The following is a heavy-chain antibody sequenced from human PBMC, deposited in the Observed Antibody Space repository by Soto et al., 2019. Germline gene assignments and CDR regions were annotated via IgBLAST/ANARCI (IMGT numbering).Heavy chain of an antibody. D-gene: IGHD3-22*01. V-gene: IGHV1-3*01. Sequence: VKVSCKASGYTFTSYAMHWVRQAPGQRLEWMGWINAGNGNTKYSQKFQGRVTITRDTSASTAYMELSSLRSEDTAVYYCARDKPLTYYYDSSGYSFDYWGQGTLVTVSS. CDR2: INAGNGNT. CDR1: GYTFTSYA. CDR3: ARDKPLTYYYDSSGYSFDY. J-gene: IGHJ4*02.